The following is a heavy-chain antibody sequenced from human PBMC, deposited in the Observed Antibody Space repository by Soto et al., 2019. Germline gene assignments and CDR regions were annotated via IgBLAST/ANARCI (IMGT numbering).Heavy chain of an antibody. CDR2: INHSGST. CDR3: ARGGGIAAAGLYYFDY. Sequence: SSETLSLTCAVYGGSFSGYYWSWIRQPPGKGLEWIGEINHSGSTNYNPSLKSRVTISVDTSKNQFSLKLSSVTAADTAVYYCARGGGIAAAGLYYFDYWGQGTLVTVSS. D-gene: IGHD6-13*01. CDR1: GGSFSGYY. V-gene: IGHV4-34*01. J-gene: IGHJ4*02.